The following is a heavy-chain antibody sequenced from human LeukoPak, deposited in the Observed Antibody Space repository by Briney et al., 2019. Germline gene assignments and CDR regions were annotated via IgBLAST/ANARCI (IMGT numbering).Heavy chain of an antibody. CDR1: GFTFSSYW. D-gene: IGHD3-22*01. V-gene: IGHV3-7*01. CDR2: IKQDGSEK. Sequence: PGGSLRLSCAASGFTFSSYWMSWVRQAPGKGLEWVANIKQDGSEKYYVDSVKGRFTISRDNAKNSLYLQMNSLRAEDTAVYYCARDGAGYYDSSGYEYYYYGMDVWGQGTTVTVSS. CDR3: ARDGAGYYDSSGYEYYYYGMDV. J-gene: IGHJ6*02.